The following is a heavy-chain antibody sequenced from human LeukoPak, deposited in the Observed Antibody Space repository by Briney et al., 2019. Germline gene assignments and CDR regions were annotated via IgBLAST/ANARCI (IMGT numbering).Heavy chain of an antibody. V-gene: IGHV4-34*01. CDR2: INHSGST. CDR1: GGSFSGYY. J-gene: IGHJ6*02. Sequence: TSETLSLTCAVYGGSFSGYYWSWIRQPPGKGLEWIGEINHSGSTNYNPSLKSRVTISVDTSENQFSLKLSSVTAADTAVYYCASLYVVPAATRGHYYYGMDVWGQGTTVTVSS. D-gene: IGHD2-2*01. CDR3: ASLYVVPAATRGHYYYGMDV.